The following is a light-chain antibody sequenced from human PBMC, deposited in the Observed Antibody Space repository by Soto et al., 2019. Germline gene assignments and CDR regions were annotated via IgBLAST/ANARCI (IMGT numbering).Light chain of an antibody. V-gene: IGKV3-20*01. CDR3: QRYGSSAF. CDR2: GAS. CDR1: QSVSSSY. Sequence: EIVLTQSPGTLSLSPRERATLSCRASQSVSSSYLAWYQQKPGQAPRLLIYGASSRATGIPDRFSGSGSGTDFTLTISRLEPEDFAVYYCQRYGSSAFFGGGTKVEIK. J-gene: IGKJ4*01.